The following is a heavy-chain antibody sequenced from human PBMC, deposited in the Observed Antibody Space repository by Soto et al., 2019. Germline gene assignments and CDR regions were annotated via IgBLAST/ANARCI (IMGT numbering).Heavy chain of an antibody. CDR1: GYTFTSYD. D-gene: IGHD6-13*01. CDR2: MNPNSGNT. CDR3: ARERSAASTGWFDP. J-gene: IGHJ5*02. V-gene: IGHV1-8*01. Sequence: QVQLVQSGAEVKKSGASVKVSCKASGYTFTSYDINWVRQATGQGLEWMGWMNPNSGNTGYAQKFQGRVTMTRNTSTSTAYRELSSLRDEDTAVYYCARERSAASTGWFDPWGQGTLVTVSS.